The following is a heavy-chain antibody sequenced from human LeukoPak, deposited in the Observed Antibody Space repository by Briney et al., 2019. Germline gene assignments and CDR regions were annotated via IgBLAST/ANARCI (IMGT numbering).Heavy chain of an antibody. Sequence: GGSLRLSCAAPGFTFSSYAMSWVRQAPGKGLEWVSAISGSGGSTYYADSVKGRFTISRDNSKNTLYLQMNSLRAEDTAVYYCAKDLSHNYGSGSYRLYFDYWGQGTLVTVSS. V-gene: IGHV3-23*01. D-gene: IGHD3-10*01. CDR1: GFTFSSYA. CDR2: ISGSGGST. J-gene: IGHJ4*02. CDR3: AKDLSHNYGSGSYRLYFDY.